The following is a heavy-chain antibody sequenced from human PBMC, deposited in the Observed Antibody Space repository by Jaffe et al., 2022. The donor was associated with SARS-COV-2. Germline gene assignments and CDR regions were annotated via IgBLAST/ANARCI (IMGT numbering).Heavy chain of an antibody. D-gene: IGHD6-13*01. CDR1: GLIVSSNY. J-gene: IGHJ6*02. Sequence: EVQLVESGGGLIQPGGSMRLSCAVSGLIVSSNYMSWVRQAPGKGLEWVSVIYSGGSTYYSDSVKGRFTISRDNSENTVYLQMNSLRAEDTAVYYCARALQLVPLYHYGFNVWGQGTTVTVSS. CDR3: ARALQLVPLYHYGFNV. CDR2: IYSGGST. V-gene: IGHV3-53*01.